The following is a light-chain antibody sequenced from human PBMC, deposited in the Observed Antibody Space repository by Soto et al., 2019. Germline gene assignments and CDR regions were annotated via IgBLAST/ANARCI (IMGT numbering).Light chain of an antibody. V-gene: IGLV2-14*01. Sequence: QSVLTQPASVSGSPGLSITISCTGTSSDVGYDNYVSWFQQHPGKAPKLMIYEVSRRPSGVSNRFSGSKSANTASLTISGLQAEDEADYYCTSHTASSTWVFGGGTKLTVL. CDR1: SSDVGYDNY. J-gene: IGLJ3*02. CDR2: EVS. CDR3: TSHTASSTWV.